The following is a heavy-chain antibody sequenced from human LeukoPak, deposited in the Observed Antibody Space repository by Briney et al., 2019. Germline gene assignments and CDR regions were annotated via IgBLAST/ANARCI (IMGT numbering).Heavy chain of an antibody. CDR3: ARNLRVSSSKYYYYYYGMDV. J-gene: IGHJ6*02. V-gene: IGHV3-74*01. Sequence: GGSLRLSCAASGFTFSSYWMHWVRQAPGKGLVWLSRIRGDGSSTSYADAVKGRFTISRDNAKDTLYLQMNSLRAEDTAVYYCARNLRVSSSKYYYYYYGMDVWGQGTTVTVSS. CDR2: IRGDGSST. D-gene: IGHD6-6*01. CDR1: GFTFSSYW.